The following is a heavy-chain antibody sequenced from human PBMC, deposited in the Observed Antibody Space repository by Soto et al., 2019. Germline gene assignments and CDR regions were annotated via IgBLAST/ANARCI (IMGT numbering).Heavy chain of an antibody. J-gene: IGHJ5*02. V-gene: IGHV1-18*01. CDR3: ARVVPGAEVWFGP. D-gene: IGHD2-2*01. CDR2: ISLYSDGT. CDR1: GYTFSNYG. Sequence: ASVKVSCKTSGYTFSNYGTTWVRQAPGQPLEWLGWISLYSDGTNYAQKFQGRVSMTTDTSTTTAYMELRSLRSDDTAVYYCARVVPGAEVWFGPWGQGTLVSVSS.